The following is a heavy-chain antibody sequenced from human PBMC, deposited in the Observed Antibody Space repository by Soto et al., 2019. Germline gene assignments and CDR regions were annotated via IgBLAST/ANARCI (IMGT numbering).Heavy chain of an antibody. CDR3: AKPGSGIPYGMDV. V-gene: IGHV3-43*01. CDR2: ISWDGGST. D-gene: IGHD6-13*01. CDR1: GFTFDDYT. Sequence: GGSLRLSCAASGFTFDDYTMHWVRQAPGKGLEWVSLISWDGGSTYYADSVKGRFTISRDNSKNSLYLQMNSLRTEDTALYYCAKPGSGIPYGMDVWGQGTTVTVSS. J-gene: IGHJ6*02.